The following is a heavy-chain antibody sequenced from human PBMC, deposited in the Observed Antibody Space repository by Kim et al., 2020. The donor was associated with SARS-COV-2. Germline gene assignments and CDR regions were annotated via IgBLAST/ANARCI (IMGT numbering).Heavy chain of an antibody. CDR3: ARDFASVYGSPSLHY. D-gene: IGHD2-8*01. CDR1: GFAFSGSA. J-gene: IGHJ4*02. V-gene: IGHV3-30-3*01. Sequence: GGSLRLSCEASGFAFSGSAMHWVRRAPGGGLEWVAIISYDGDRKYYADSVKGRFSISRDNSKNTVFLQLNSLRFDDRGIYYCARDFASVYGSPSLHYWGQGTLVTVSS. CDR2: ISYDGDRK.